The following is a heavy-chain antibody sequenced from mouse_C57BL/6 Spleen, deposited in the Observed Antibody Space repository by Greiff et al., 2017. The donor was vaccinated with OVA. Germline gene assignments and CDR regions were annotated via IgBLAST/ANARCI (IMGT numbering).Heavy chain of an antibody. J-gene: IGHJ1*03. CDR3: ATGSSTGYWYFDV. CDR1: GYTFTSYT. D-gene: IGHD1-1*01. Sequence: QVQLKESGAELARPGASVKMSCKASGYTFTSYTMHWVKQRPGQGLEWIGYINPSSGYTKYNQKFKDKATLTADKSSSTAYMQLSSLTSEDSAVYYCATGSSTGYWYFDVWGTGTTVTVSS. CDR2: INPSSGYT. V-gene: IGHV1-4*01.